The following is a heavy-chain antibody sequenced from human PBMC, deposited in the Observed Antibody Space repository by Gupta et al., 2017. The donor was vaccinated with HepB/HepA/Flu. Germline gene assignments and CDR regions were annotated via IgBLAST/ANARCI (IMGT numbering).Heavy chain of an antibody. V-gene: IGHV3-30-3*01. Sequence: QVQLVESGGGVVQPGRSLRLSCAASGFTFSSYAMHWVRQAPGKGLEWVAVISYDGSNKYDADSVKGRFTISRDNSKNTLYLQMNSLRAEDTAVYDGCCGGWRSFDYWGQGTLVTVSS. J-gene: IGHJ4*02. CDR3: CCGGWRSFDY. D-gene: IGHD2-21*01. CDR1: GFTFSSYA. CDR2: ISYDGSNK.